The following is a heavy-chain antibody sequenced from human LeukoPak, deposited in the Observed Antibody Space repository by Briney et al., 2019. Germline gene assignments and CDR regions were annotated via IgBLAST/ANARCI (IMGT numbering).Heavy chain of an antibody. CDR2: IYSGGST. Sequence: GGSLRLSXAASGFTVSSNYMSWVRQAPGKGLEWVSVIYSGGSTYYADSVKGRFTISRDNSKNTLYLQMNSLRAEDTAVYYCAREYCSGGSCYSAYWGQGTLVTVSS. CDR1: GFTVSSNY. J-gene: IGHJ4*02. V-gene: IGHV3-53*01. CDR3: AREYCSGGSCYSAY. D-gene: IGHD2-15*01.